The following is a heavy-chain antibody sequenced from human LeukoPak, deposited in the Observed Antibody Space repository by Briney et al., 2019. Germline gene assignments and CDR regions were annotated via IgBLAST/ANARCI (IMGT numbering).Heavy chain of an antibody. D-gene: IGHD3-10*01. Sequence: GGFLRLSCAASGFTLSSYGMHWVRQAPGKGLEWVAVISYDGSNKYYADSVKGRFTISRDNSKNTLYLQMNSLRAEDTAVYYCARGVAGGSGIPFDYWGQGTLVTVSS. V-gene: IGHV3-30*03. CDR3: ARGVAGGSGIPFDY. J-gene: IGHJ4*02. CDR2: ISYDGSNK. CDR1: GFTLSSYG.